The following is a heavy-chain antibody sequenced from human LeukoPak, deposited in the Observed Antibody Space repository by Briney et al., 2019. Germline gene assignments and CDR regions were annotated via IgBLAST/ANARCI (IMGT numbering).Heavy chain of an antibody. CDR3: ARGYSSSWYYYYYYMDV. Sequence: GGSLRLSCAASGFTFSSYWMSWVRQAPGKGLEWVANIKQDGSEKYYVDSVKGRFTISRDNAKNSLYLQMNSLRAEDTAVYYCARGYSSSWYYYYYYMDVWGKGTTVTISS. CDR1: GFTFSSYW. V-gene: IGHV3-7*01. J-gene: IGHJ6*03. D-gene: IGHD6-13*01. CDR2: IKQDGSEK.